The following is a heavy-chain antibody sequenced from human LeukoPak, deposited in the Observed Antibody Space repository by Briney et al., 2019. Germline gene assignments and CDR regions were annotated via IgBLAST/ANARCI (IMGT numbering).Heavy chain of an antibody. V-gene: IGHV3-48*03. D-gene: IGHD3-10*02. CDR3: AELGITMIGGV. J-gene: IGHJ6*04. CDR1: GFTFSSYE. CDR2: ISSSGSTI. Sequence: GGSLRLSFVASGFTFSSYEMNWVRQAPGKGLEWVSYISSSGSTIYYADSVKGRFTISRDNAKNSLYLQMNSLRAEDTAVYYCAELGITMIGGVWGKGTTVTISS.